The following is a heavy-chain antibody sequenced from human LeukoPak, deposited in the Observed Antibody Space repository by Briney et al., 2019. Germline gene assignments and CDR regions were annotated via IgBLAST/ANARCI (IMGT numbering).Heavy chain of an antibody. J-gene: IGHJ3*02. CDR1: GGSISSYY. D-gene: IGHD1-26*01. CDR2: IYYSGST. Sequence: SETLSLTCTVSGGSISSYYWSWIRQPPGKGLEWIGYIYYSGSTNYNPSLKSRVTISVDTSKNQFSLKLSSVTAADTAVYYCARDFTGVGSYYAFDIWGQGTMVTVSS. CDR3: ARDFTGVGSYYAFDI. V-gene: IGHV4-59*01.